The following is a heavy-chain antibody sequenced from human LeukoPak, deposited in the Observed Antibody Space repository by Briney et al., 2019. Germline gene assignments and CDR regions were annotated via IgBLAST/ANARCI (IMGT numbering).Heavy chain of an antibody. J-gene: IGHJ4*02. Sequence: SETLSLTCSVYGGSFSGYYWRWIRQPPGKGLEWIGEINHSGNSNYNPSLKSRVTISVDTSKNQFSLKLNSVTAADTGVYYCARGPTHWGQGTLVTVSS. CDR3: ARGPTH. V-gene: IGHV4-34*01. CDR1: GGSFSGYY. CDR2: INHSGNS.